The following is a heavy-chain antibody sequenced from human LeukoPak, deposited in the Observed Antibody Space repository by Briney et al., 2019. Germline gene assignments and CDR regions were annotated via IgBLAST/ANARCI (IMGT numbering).Heavy chain of an antibody. J-gene: IGHJ4*02. CDR3: AKHGSGSSFDY. D-gene: IGHD6-19*01. Sequence: SETLSLTCTVSSASISSYYWGWIRQSRGKGREWIGYIQNTGGTNYNPSLKSRVSIPTDTSKNQFSLQVTPVTTADTAVYYCAKHGSGSSFDYWGQGTLVTVSS. CDR1: SASISSYY. CDR2: IQNTGGT. V-gene: IGHV4-59*01.